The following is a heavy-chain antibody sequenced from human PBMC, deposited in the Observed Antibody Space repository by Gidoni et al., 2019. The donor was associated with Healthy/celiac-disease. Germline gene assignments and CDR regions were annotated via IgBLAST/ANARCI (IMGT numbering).Heavy chain of an antibody. Sequence: QVQLQQWGAGLLKPSETLSLTGAVYGGSFSGSSWSWIRQPQGKGLEWIGESNHSGSNNYKPSLKSRVTIAVDRSKNQFSPKLSAVTAADTAVYYWARDEFPHYWGQGTLVTVSS. CDR2: SNHSGSN. CDR1: GGSFSGSS. J-gene: IGHJ4*02. V-gene: IGHV4-34*01. CDR3: ARDEFPHY. D-gene: IGHD3-10*01.